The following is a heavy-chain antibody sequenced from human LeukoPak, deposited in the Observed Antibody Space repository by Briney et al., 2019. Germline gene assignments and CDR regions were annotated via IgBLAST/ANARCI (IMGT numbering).Heavy chain of an antibody. CDR3: ARDFVYGGNSDEDYYYGMDV. CDR1: GFTVSSNY. V-gene: IGHV3-53*01. J-gene: IGHJ6*02. D-gene: IGHD4-23*01. CDR2: IYSGGST. Sequence: PGGSLRLSCAASGFTVSSNYMSWVRQAPGKGLERVSVIYSGGSTYYADSGKGRFTISRDNSKNTLYLQMSSLRAEDTAVYYCARDFVYGGNSDEDYYYGMDVWGQGTTVTVSS.